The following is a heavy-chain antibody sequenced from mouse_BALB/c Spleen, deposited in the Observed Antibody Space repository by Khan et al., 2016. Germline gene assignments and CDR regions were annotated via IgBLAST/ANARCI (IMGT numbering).Heavy chain of an antibody. V-gene: IGHV3-2*02. D-gene: IGHD1-2*01. J-gene: IGHJ2*01. CDR3: ARTARIKY. Sequence: EVQLQESGPGLVKPSQSLSLTCTVTGYSITSGYGWNWIRQFPGNQLEWMGYISYSGSTNYNPSLKCRISFTRDTSKNKFFLQLNSVTTADTATYYCARTARIKYWGQGTTLTVSS. CDR1: GYSITSGYG. CDR2: ISYSGST.